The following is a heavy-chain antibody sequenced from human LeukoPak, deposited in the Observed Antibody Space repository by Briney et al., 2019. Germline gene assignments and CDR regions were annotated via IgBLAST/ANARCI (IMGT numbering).Heavy chain of an antibody. J-gene: IGHJ5*02. CDR3: ARDSLGVAGTNWFDP. D-gene: IGHD6-19*01. Sequence: PSETLSLTCTVSGGSISSYYWSWIRQPPGKGLEWIGYIYYSGSTNYNPSLKSRVTISVDTSKNQFSLKLSSVTAADTAVYYCARDSLGVAGTNWFDPWGQGTLVTVSS. V-gene: IGHV4-59*01. CDR2: IYYSGST. CDR1: GGSISSYY.